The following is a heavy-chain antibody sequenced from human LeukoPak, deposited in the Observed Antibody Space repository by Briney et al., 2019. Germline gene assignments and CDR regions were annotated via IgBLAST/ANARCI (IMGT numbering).Heavy chain of an antibody. CDR2: INHSGST. CDR1: GGSFSGYY. J-gene: IGHJ6*02. Sequence: SETLSLTCAVYGGSFSGYYWSWIRQPPGKGLEWIGEINHSGSTNYNPSLKSRVTISVDTSKNQFSLKLSSVTAADTAVYYCARGEVNIVVVPAAIKYYYYYGMDVWGQGTTVTVSS. CDR3: ARGEVNIVVVPAAIKYYYYYGMDV. D-gene: IGHD2-2*01. V-gene: IGHV4-34*01.